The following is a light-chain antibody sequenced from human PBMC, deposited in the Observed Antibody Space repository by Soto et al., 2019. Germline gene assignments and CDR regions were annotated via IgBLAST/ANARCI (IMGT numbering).Light chain of an antibody. Sequence: EIVMTQSPATLSVSPGQRATLSCRASQSVSSNLAWYQQKPGQAPRLLIYDASTRTTGIPAGFSGSGSGTEFTLTISSLQSEDFAVYCCQQYNHWPLTFGGGTKVEIK. V-gene: IGKV3-15*01. J-gene: IGKJ4*02. CDR1: QSVSSN. CDR3: QQYNHWPLT. CDR2: DAS.